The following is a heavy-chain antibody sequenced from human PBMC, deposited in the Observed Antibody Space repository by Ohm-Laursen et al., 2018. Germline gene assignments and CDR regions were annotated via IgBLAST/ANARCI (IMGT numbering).Heavy chain of an antibody. CDR3: ARDGGSYQDDVFDI. J-gene: IGHJ3*02. D-gene: IGHD3-16*01. Sequence: GSLRLSCSAFGFTFSDYYMSWIRQAPGKGLEWVSYISSSGSTIYYADSVKGRFTISRDNAKNSLYLQMNSLRAEDTAVYYCARDGGSYQDDVFDIWGQGTMVTVSS. CDR1: GFTFSDYY. CDR2: ISSSGSTI. V-gene: IGHV3-11*01.